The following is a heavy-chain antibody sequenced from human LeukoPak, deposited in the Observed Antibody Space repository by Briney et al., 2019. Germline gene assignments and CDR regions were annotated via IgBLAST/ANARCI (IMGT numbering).Heavy chain of an antibody. V-gene: IGHV3-30*04. CDR1: GFTFSSYA. CDR3: ARDRRWYQLPQLRDYYYMDV. Sequence: GRSLRLSCAASGFTFSSYAMHWVRQAPGKGLEWVAFIRYDGSNKYYADSVKGRFTISGDNSKNTLYLQMNSLRAEDTAVYYCARDRRWYQLPQLRDYYYMDVWGKGTTVTVSS. D-gene: IGHD2-2*01. CDR2: IRYDGSNK. J-gene: IGHJ6*03.